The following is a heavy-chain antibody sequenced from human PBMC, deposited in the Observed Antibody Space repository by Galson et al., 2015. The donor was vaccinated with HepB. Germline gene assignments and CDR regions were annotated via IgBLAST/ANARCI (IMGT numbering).Heavy chain of an antibody. CDR3: ARDLAAAGTDYFDY. D-gene: IGHD6-13*01. J-gene: IGHJ4*02. V-gene: IGHV3-7*03. CDR1: GFTFSSYW. CDR2: IKQDGSEK. Sequence: SLRLSCAASGFTFSSYWMSWVRQAPGKGLEWVANIKQDGSEKSYVDSVKGRFTISRDNAKNSLYLQMNSLRAEDTAVYYCARDLAAAGTDYFDYWGQGTLVTVSS.